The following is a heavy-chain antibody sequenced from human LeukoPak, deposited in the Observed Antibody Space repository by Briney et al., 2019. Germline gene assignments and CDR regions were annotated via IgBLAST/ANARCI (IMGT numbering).Heavy chain of an antibody. D-gene: IGHD3-22*01. Sequence: QPGGSLRLSCAASGFTFSSYGMHWVRQAPGKGLEWVAVISYDGSNKYYADSVKGRFTISRDNSKNTLYLQMNSLRAEDTAVYYCAKATYYYDSSGYRKEDAFDIWGQGTMVTVSS. V-gene: IGHV3-30*18. CDR3: AKATYYYDSSGYRKEDAFDI. J-gene: IGHJ3*02. CDR2: ISYDGSNK. CDR1: GFTFSSYG.